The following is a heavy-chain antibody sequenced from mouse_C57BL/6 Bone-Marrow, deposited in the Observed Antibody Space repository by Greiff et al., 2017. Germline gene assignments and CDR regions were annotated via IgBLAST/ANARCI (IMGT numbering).Heavy chain of an antibody. D-gene: IGHD4-1*01. J-gene: IGHJ4*01. CDR3: TANPYYAMDY. CDR1: GFTFSNYW. V-gene: IGHV6-3*01. Sequence: EVHLVESGGGLVQPGGSMKLSCVASGFTFSNYWMNWVRQSPEKGLEWVAQIRLKSDNYATHYAESVKGSFTISRDDSKSSVYLQMNNLRAEDTGIYYCTANPYYAMDYWGQGTSVTVSS. CDR2: IRLKSDNYAT.